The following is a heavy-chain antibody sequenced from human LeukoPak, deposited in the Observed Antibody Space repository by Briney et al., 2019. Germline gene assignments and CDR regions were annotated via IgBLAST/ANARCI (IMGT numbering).Heavy chain of an antibody. CDR3: ARAGSRFLEWLLFSWFDP. D-gene: IGHD3-3*01. Sequence: GASVKVSCKASGYTFTSYGISWVRQAPGQGLEWMGWISAYNGNTNYAQKLQGRVTMTTDTSTSTAYMELRSLRSDDTAVYYCARAGSRFLEWLLFSWFDPWGQGTLVTVSS. CDR1: GYTFTSYG. V-gene: IGHV1-18*01. J-gene: IGHJ5*02. CDR2: ISAYNGNT.